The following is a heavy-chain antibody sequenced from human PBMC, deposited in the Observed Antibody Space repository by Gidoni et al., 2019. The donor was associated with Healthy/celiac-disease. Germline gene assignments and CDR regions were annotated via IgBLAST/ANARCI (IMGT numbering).Heavy chain of an antibody. V-gene: IGHV3-64*01. J-gene: IGHJ4*02. CDR1: GFTFSSYA. Sequence: EVQLVESAGGLVQPGGSLRLSCAASGFTFSSYAMHWVRQAPGKGLEYVSAISSNGGSTYYANSVKGRFTISRDNSKNTLYLQMGSLRAEDMAVYYCARDFYDFWSGYDYWGQGTLVTVSS. D-gene: IGHD3-3*01. CDR3: ARDFYDFWSGYDY. CDR2: ISSNGGST.